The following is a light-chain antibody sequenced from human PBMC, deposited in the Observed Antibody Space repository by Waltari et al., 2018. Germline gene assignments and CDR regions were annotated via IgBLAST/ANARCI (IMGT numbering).Light chain of an antibody. CDR2: GAA. V-gene: IGKV3-15*01. CDR3: QQYNNWPYT. CDR1: QYVISN. J-gene: IGKJ2*01. Sequence: ERVMTQSPATLSVSPGERATLSCRASQYVISNLAWYQQKPGQTPRHLIYGAATRATGVPDRFSGSCSGTEFTLTISSLQSEDFALYYCQQYNNWPYTFGQGTKLEIK.